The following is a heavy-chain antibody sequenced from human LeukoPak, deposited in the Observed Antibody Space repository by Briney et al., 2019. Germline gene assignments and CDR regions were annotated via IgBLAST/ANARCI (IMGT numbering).Heavy chain of an antibody. CDR1: GGSISSYY. D-gene: IGHD4-17*01. Sequence: SETLSLTCTVSGGSISSYYWSWIRQTAGKGLEWIGRIYTSGSTNYNPPLKSRVTMSVDTSKNQFSLKLSSVTAADTAVYYCARDELGGDYALHWYFDLWGRGTLVTVSS. CDR2: IYTSGST. J-gene: IGHJ2*01. CDR3: ARDELGGDYALHWYFDL. V-gene: IGHV4-4*07.